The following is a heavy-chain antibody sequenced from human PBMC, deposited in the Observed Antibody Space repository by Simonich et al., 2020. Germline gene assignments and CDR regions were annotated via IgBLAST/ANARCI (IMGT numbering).Heavy chain of an antibody. D-gene: IGHD3-10*01. J-gene: IGHJ6*02. V-gene: IGHV1-2*06. CDR1: GYTFTGYY. CDR3: ARVPGIYYYYGMDV. Sequence: GAEVKKPGASVKVSCKASGYTFTGYYMHGVRQAPGQGREWMGRINPNSGGTNYAQKFQGRVTMTRDTSISTAYMERSRLRSDDTAVYYCARVPGIYYYYGMDVWGQGTTVTVSS. CDR2: INPNSGGT.